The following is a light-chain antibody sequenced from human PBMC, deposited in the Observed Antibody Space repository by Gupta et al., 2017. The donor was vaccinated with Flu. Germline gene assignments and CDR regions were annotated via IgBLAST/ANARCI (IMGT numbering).Light chain of an antibody. V-gene: IGKV3-15*01. CDR2: GAS. Sequence: DIVMTQSPATLSVSPGERATLSCRASQSISSDLAWYQQKPGQAPRLLIYGASTRATGIPTRFSGSGSGTEFTLTISSRQPEDFALYYCQQYNNRPPLTFGGGTKVEIK. CDR1: QSISSD. CDR3: QQYNNRPPLT. J-gene: IGKJ4*01.